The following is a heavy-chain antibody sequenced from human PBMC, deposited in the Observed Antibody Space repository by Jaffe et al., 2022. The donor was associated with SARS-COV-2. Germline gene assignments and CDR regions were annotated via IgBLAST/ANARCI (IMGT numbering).Heavy chain of an antibody. Sequence: EVQLVESGGGLVQPGGSLRLSCVASGFRFSDYWMSWVRQAPGQGLDWVANIKPDESEIHYADSVSGRFTVSRDNAKNSLYLQMNSLRVEDLAVYYCARIPVAASAMGDAFDLWGQGTMVTVSS. CDR1: GFRFSDYW. V-gene: IGHV3-7*03. J-gene: IGHJ3*01. D-gene: IGHD2-2*01. CDR2: IKPDESEI. CDR3: ARIPVAASAMGDAFDL.